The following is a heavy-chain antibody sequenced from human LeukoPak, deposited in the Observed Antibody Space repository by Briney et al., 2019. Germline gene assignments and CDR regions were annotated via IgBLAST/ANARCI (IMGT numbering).Heavy chain of an antibody. J-gene: IGHJ4*02. CDR1: GFTFSSYA. CDR3: AILTRRDGNNPFDY. Sequence: GKSLRLSCAASGFTFSSYAMHWVRQAPGKGLEWVSGISGSGGSTYYADSVKDRFTISRDNSKNTLSLQVNSLRAEDTAVYYCAILTRRDGNNPFDYWGQGTLVTVSS. CDR2: ISGSGGST. D-gene: IGHD5-24*01. V-gene: IGHV3-23*01.